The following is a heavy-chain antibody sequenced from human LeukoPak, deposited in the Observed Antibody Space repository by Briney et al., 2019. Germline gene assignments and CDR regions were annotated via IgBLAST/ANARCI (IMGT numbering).Heavy chain of an antibody. CDR2: ISDTGATT. D-gene: IGHD2-8*01. J-gene: IGHJ4*02. CDR1: GFTFSRYA. CDR3: SQCASIGRYCTKGVCPPFDY. V-gene: IGHV3-23*01. Sequence: PGGSLRLSCARSGFTFSRYAMSWVRQAPGKGLEWVSAISDTGATTYDADSVKGRFTISRDNSRSTLYLQMNSLSTEDTGLCYGSQCASIGRYCTKGVCPPFDYWGQGTLVTVSS.